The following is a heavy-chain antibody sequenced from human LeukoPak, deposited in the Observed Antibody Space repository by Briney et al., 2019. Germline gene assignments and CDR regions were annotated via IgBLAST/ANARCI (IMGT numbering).Heavy chain of an antibody. D-gene: IGHD3-16*01. CDR2: INTDGSST. Sequence: GGSLRLSCAASGFTFSNYWMHWVRQAPGKGLVWVSRINTDGSSTSYVDSVKGRFTISRDNAKNTLYLQMNSLRAEDTAVYYCARGGGSMGAFDIWGQGTMVTVSS. V-gene: IGHV3-74*01. CDR3: ARGGGSMGAFDI. CDR1: GFTFSNYW. J-gene: IGHJ3*02.